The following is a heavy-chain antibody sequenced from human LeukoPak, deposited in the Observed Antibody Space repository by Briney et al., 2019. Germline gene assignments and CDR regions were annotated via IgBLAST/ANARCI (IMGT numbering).Heavy chain of an antibody. CDR2: IIPILGIA. CDR1: GGTFSSYT. D-gene: IGHD3-3*01. CDR3: ARVGPSPYYDFWSGILDV. V-gene: IGHV1-69*02. Sequence: SVKVSCKASGGTFSSYTISWVRQAPGQGLEWMGWIIPILGIANYAQKFQGRVTITADKSTSTAYMELSSLRSEDTAVYYCARVGPSPYYDFWSGILDVWGKGTTVTVSS. J-gene: IGHJ6*04.